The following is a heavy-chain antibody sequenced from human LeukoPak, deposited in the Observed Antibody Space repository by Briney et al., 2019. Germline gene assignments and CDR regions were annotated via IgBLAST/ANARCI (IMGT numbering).Heavy chain of an antibody. CDR1: GGSISSYY. D-gene: IGHD2-15*01. CDR3: ARHYCSGASCYYFDY. CDR2: IYYSGST. V-gene: IGHV4-59*08. J-gene: IGHJ4*02. Sequence: SETLSLTCTVSGGSISSYYWSWIRQPPGKGLEWIGNIYYSGSTNYNPSLKSRVTISVDTSKNQFSLRLSSVTAADTALYYCARHYCSGASCYYFDYWGQGTLVTVSS.